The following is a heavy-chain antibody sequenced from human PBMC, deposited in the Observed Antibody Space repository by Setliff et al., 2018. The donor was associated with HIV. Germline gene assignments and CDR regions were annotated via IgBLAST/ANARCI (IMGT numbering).Heavy chain of an antibody. D-gene: IGHD3-22*01. CDR1: GGSISPYH. CDR2: IYYSGST. J-gene: IGHJ2*01. CDR3: ASRITMISKAYCYFDL. Sequence: PSETLSLTCTVSGGSISPYHWNWIRQHPGKGLEWIGYIYYSGSTYYNPSLKSRVTISGDTSKNQFSLKLSSVTAADTAVYYCASRITMISKAYCYFDLWGRGTLVTVSS. V-gene: IGHV4-59*06.